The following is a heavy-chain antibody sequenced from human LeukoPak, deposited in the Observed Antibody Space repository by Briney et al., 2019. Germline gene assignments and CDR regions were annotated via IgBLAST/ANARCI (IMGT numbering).Heavy chain of an antibody. D-gene: IGHD4-11*01. Sequence: GGSLRLSCAASGFTFDDYAMHWVRQAPGKGLEWVSGISWNSGSIGYADSVKGRFTISRDNAKNSLYLQMNSLRAEDTALYFCAKEEATTYYFDYWGQGTLVTVSS. CDR1: GFTFDDYA. CDR3: AKEEATTYYFDY. J-gene: IGHJ4*02. CDR2: ISWNSGSI. V-gene: IGHV3-9*01.